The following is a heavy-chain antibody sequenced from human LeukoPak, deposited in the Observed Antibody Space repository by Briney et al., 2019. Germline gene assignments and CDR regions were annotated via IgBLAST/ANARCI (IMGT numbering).Heavy chain of an antibody. V-gene: IGHV4-34*01. D-gene: IGHD3-16*02. CDR2: INHSGST. CDR1: GGSFSGYY. Sequence: SETLSLTCAVYGGSFSGYYWSWIRQPPGKGLEWIGEINHSGSTNYNPSLKSRVTMSVDTSKNQFSLKLSSVTAADTAVYYRARGRGDYVWGSYRYTFFDYWGQGTLVTVSS. J-gene: IGHJ4*02. CDR3: ARGRGDYVWGSYRYTFFDY.